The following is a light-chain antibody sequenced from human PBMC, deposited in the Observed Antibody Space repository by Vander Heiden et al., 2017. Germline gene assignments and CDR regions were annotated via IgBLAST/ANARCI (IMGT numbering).Light chain of an antibody. CDR3: AAWDDNLSGWV. V-gene: IGLV1-44*01. CDR2: SHN. J-gene: IGLJ3*02. Sequence: QSVLTQPPSASGTPGPRVTIPCSGRSSNIGSNTVNWYQQLPGTAPKLLIYSHNQRPSGVPDRFSGSKSGTSASLAISGLQSEDEADYYCAAWDDNLSGWVFGGGTKLTVL. CDR1: SSNIGSNT.